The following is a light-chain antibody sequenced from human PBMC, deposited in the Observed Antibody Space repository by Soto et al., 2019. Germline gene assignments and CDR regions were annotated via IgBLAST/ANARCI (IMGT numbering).Light chain of an antibody. CDR2: GVS. V-gene: IGLV2-14*03. CDR3: YSTRSSSSTFYV. CDR1: SSDIGGSNY. J-gene: IGLJ1*01. Sequence: QSVLTQPASVSGSPGKSITISCAGTSSDIGGSNYVSWYQQHPGKAPKLMIYGVSNRPSGVSNRFSGSKSGNTASLTISGLQAEDEADYFCYSTRSSSSTFYVFGTGTKLTVL.